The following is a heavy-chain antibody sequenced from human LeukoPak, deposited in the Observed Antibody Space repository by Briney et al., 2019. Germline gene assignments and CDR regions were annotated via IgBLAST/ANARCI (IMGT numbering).Heavy chain of an antibody. CDR1: GYSFTSYW. Sequence: GESLRISCKGSGYSFTSYWISWVRQMPGKGLEWMGRIDPSDSYTNYSPSFQGHVTISADKSISTAYLQWSSLKASDTAMYYCARHEAGYFDWLSSPYYFDYWGQGPRSPSPQ. V-gene: IGHV5-10-1*01. CDR2: IDPSDSYT. CDR3: ARHEAGYFDWLSSPYYFDY. D-gene: IGHD3-9*01. J-gene: IGHJ4*02.